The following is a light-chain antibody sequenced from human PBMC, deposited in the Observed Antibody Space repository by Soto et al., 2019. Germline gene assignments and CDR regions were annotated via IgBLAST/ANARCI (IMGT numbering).Light chain of an antibody. J-gene: IGKJ1*01. CDR2: GAS. V-gene: IGKV3-15*01. Sequence: EIVMTQSPATLSVSPGERATLSCRASQSVSSNLAWYQQKPGQAPRLLIYGASTRATGIPARFSGSGSGTELPLTISSLQSEDFAVYYWQQYRTFGQGTRVDIK. CDR3: QQYRT. CDR1: QSVSSN.